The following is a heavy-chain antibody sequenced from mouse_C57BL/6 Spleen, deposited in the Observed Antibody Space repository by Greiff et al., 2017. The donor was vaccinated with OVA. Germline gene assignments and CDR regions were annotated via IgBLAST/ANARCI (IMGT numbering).Heavy chain of an antibody. J-gene: IGHJ2*01. D-gene: IGHD4-1*01. CDR2: ISSGSSTI. V-gene: IGHV5-17*01. Sequence: EVQRVESGGGLVKPGGSLKLSCAASGFTFSDYGMHWVRQAPEKGLEWVAYISSGSSTIYYADTVKGRFTISRDNAKNTLFLQMTSLRSEDTAMYYCARKANWPLYYFDYWGQGTTLTVSS. CDR3: ARKANWPLYYFDY. CDR1: GFTFSDYG.